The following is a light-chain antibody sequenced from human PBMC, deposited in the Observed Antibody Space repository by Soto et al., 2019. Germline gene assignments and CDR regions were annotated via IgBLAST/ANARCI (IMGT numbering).Light chain of an antibody. CDR1: QSVLYSSNNKNY. V-gene: IGKV4-1*01. J-gene: IGKJ1*01. Sequence: DIVMTQSPDSLAVSLGERATTNCKSSQSVLYSSNNKNYLAWYQQKPGQPPKLLIYWASTRESGVPDRFSGSGSGTDFTLTLIRLQAEDPAVYYCQQYYSTPPWTFGQGTKVEIK. CDR3: QQYYSTPPWT. CDR2: WAS.